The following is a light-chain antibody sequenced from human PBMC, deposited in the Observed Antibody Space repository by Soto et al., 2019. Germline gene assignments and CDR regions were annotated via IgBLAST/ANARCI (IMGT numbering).Light chain of an antibody. CDR2: ENN. CDR3: GTWDSSLSAAV. Sequence: QSVLTQPPSVSAAPGQKVTISCSGSSSNIGNNYVSWYQQLPGTAPKLLVYENNKRPSGIPDRISGSKSGTSATLDITGLQTGDEADYYCGTWDSSLSAAVFGGGTKLTVL. CDR1: SSNIGNNY. V-gene: IGLV1-51*02. J-gene: IGLJ2*01.